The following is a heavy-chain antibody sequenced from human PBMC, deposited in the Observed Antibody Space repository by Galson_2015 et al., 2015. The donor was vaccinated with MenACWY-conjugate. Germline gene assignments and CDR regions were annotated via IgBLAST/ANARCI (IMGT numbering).Heavy chain of an antibody. CDR3: AKDGGGLRYRAARLTWLDY. CDR2: ISYDGSNK. CDR1: GFTFSTYG. D-gene: IGHD6-6*01. V-gene: IGHV3-30*18. J-gene: IGHJ4*02. Sequence: SLRLSCAASGFTFSTYGMHWVRQAPGKGLEWVAVISYDGSNKYYADSVKGRFTISRDNSKNTLYLQMNSLRAEDTAVYYCAKDGGGLRYRAARLTWLDYWGQGTLVTVSS.